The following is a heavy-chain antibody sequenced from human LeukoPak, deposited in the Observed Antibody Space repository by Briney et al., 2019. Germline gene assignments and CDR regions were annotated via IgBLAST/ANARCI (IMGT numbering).Heavy chain of an antibody. CDR1: GYTFTNYG. V-gene: IGHV1-18*01. CDR2: ISAYNGNT. CDR3: ARDQSVRLLQTSSTYFKHVFAI. J-gene: IGHJ3*02. D-gene: IGHD6-13*01. Sequence: GASVKVSCKTSGYTFTNYGISWVRQAPGLGLEWMVWISAYNGNTNYAQKVQGRVTMTTDTSTSTAYMELRSLRFDDTAVYYCARDQSVRLLQTSSTYFKHVFAIWGQGSMVTVSS.